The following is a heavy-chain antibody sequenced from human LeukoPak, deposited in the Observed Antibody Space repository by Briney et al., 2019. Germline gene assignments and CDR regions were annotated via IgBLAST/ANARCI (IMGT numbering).Heavy chain of an antibody. Sequence: PSETLSLTCTVSGGSISSGSYYWSWIRQPPGKGLEWIGYIYHSGSTYYNPSLKSRVTISVDRSKNQFSLKLSSVTAADTAVYYCARGRIVAPLGYFDLWGRGTLVTVSS. V-gene: IGHV4-30-2*01. J-gene: IGHJ2*01. CDR1: GGSISSGSYY. CDR3: ARGRIVAPLGYFDL. CDR2: IYHSGST. D-gene: IGHD5-12*01.